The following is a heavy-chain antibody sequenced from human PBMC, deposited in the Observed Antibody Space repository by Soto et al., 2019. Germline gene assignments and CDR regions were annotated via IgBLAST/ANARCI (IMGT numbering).Heavy chain of an antibody. CDR1: GGSIISYY. D-gene: IGHD3-16*02. Sequence: SETLSLTCTVSGGSIISYYWSWIRQPPGKGLEWIGYIYYSGSTNYNPSLKSRVTISVDTSKNQFSLKLSSVTAADTAVYYCARGGFITFGGVIVNPGAFDIWGQGTMVTVSS. CDR3: ARGGFITFGGVIVNPGAFDI. J-gene: IGHJ3*02. CDR2: IYYSGST. V-gene: IGHV4-59*12.